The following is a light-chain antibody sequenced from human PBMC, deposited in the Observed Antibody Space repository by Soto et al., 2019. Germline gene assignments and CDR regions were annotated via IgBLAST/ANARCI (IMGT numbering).Light chain of an antibody. Sequence: EIVLTQSPGTLSLSPGERVTLSCRASQIVSSTYLAWYQQKPGQAPRLLIYGASNRATGIPDRFSGSGSGTDFTLTISRLEPEDFAVYYCQQFGSTATFGQGTKVDVK. J-gene: IGKJ1*01. CDR3: QQFGSTAT. CDR1: QIVSSTY. V-gene: IGKV3-20*01. CDR2: GAS.